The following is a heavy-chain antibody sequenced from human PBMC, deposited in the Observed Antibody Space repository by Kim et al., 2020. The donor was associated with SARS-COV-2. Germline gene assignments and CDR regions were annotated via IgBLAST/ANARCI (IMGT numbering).Heavy chain of an antibody. Sequence: SETLSLTCTVSGGSISSSSYYWGWIRQPPGKGLEWIGSIYYSGSTYYNPSLKSRVTISVDTSKNQFSLKLSSVTAADTAVYYCARQTGYDSSGYSRGTPSFDYWGQGTLVTVSS. CDR3: ARQTGYDSSGYSRGTPSFDY. D-gene: IGHD3-22*01. CDR1: GGSISSSSYY. V-gene: IGHV4-39*01. CDR2: IYYSGST. J-gene: IGHJ4*02.